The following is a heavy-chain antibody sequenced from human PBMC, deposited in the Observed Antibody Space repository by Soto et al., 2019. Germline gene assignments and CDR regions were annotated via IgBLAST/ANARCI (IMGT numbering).Heavy chain of an antibody. CDR2: INPNSGGT. J-gene: IGHJ3*02. V-gene: IGHV1-2*04. CDR1: GYTFTGYY. D-gene: IGHD3-22*01. CDR3: ARINPGGYYDSSGYYYSDAFDI. Sequence: ASVKVSCKAPGYTFTGYYMHWVRQAPGQGLEWMGWINPNSGGTNYAQKFQGWVTMTRDTSISTAYMELSRLRSDDTAVYYCARINPGGYYDSSGYYYSDAFDIWGQGTMVTVSS.